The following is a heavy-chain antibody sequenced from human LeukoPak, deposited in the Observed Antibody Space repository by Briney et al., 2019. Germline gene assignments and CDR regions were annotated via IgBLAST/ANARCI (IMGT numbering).Heavy chain of an antibody. J-gene: IGHJ4*02. CDR1: GFTFSSYS. CDR2: ISSQSTYI. V-gene: IGHV3-21*01. Sequence: PGGSLRLSCAASGFTFSSYSMSWVRQAPGKGLEWVSSISSQSTYIYSADSLKGRFAISRDNAKNSLYLQMNSLRAEDTAVYYCARDPHLSGWSDYGGQGTLVTVSS. CDR3: ARDPHLSGWSDY. D-gene: IGHD6-19*01.